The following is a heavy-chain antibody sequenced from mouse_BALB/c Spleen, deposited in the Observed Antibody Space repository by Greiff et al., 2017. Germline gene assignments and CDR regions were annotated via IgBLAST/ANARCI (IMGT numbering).Heavy chain of an antibody. Sequence: VQLQQSGPSLVKPSQTLSLTCSVTGDSITSGYWNWIRKFPGNKLEYMGYISYSGSTYYNPSLKSRISITRDTSKNQYYLQLNSVTTEDTATYYCARGGGYDGAWFAYWGQGTLVTVSA. V-gene: IGHV3-8*02. CDR1: GDSITSGY. D-gene: IGHD2-14*01. CDR3: ARGGGYDGAWFAY. CDR2: ISYSGST. J-gene: IGHJ3*01.